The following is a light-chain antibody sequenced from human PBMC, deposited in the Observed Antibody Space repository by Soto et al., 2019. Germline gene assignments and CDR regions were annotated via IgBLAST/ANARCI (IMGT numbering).Light chain of an antibody. CDR3: QQRSNI. Sequence: EIVLTQSPATLSLSPGERATLSCRASESTSGYLAWYQQKPGQASRLLISDASTRATGIPARFSGSVSGTDFTLTISSLEPEDFAVYYCQQRSNIFGPGTKVDIK. J-gene: IGKJ3*01. CDR1: ESTSGY. CDR2: DAS. V-gene: IGKV3-11*01.